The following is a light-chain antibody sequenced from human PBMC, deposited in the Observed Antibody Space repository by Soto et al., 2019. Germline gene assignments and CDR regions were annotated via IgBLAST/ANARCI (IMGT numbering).Light chain of an antibody. V-gene: IGKV1-5*01. CDR2: DAS. J-gene: IGKJ1*01. CDR1: QRISTW. Sequence: DIQMTQSPSTLSASVVDGVTITFRASQRISTWLAWYQQKPGKAPKLLISDASSLDTGVPSRFSGSGSGTEFTLTINSLQPDDFATYYCKQYKSYWTFGQGTKVDI. CDR3: KQYKSYWT.